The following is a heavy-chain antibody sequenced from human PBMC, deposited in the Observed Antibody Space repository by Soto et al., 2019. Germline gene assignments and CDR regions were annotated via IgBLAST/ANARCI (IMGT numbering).Heavy chain of an antibody. CDR1: GGSISSGGYY. CDR3: ARVCGGDCHNVMDV. J-gene: IGHJ6*02. Sequence: QVQLQESGPGLVKPSQTLSLTCTVSGGSISSGGYYWSWIRQHPGRGLEWIGYIYYSGSTYYNPSLKSRVTISVDTSKNQFSLKLSSVTAADTAVYYCARVCGGDCHNVMDVWGQGTTVTVS. V-gene: IGHV4-31*03. CDR2: IYYSGST. D-gene: IGHD2-21*02.